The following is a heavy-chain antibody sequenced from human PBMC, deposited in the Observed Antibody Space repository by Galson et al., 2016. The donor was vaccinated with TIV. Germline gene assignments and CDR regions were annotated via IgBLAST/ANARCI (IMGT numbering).Heavy chain of an antibody. D-gene: IGHD3-10*02. V-gene: IGHV1-8*02. J-gene: IGHJ5*02. CDR2: MSPNSGNT. CDR1: GYSLVSYD. CDR3: ARSHVSLGWFDP. Sequence: QSGAEVKKPGDSLKISCKASGYSLVSYDIHWVRQAAGQGLEWLGWMSPNSGNTGYAQKFQGRVTMTRNTSISTAYMELSGLRSADTAVYYCARSHVSLGWFDPWGPGTLVTVSS.